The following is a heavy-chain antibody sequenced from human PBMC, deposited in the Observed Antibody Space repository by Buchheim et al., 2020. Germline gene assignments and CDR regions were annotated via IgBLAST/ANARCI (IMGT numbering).Heavy chain of an antibody. J-gene: IGHJ4*02. V-gene: IGHV3-30*04. Sequence: QVQLVESGGGVVQPGRSLRLSCAASGFTFSSYAMHWVRQAPGKGLEWVAVISYDGSNKYYADSVKGRFTISRDNSKNTLYLQMNSLRAEDTAVYYCARAMPRYDLWSGPLDYWGQGTL. CDR3: ARAMPRYDLWSGPLDY. CDR2: ISYDGSNK. D-gene: IGHD3-3*01. CDR1: GFTFSSYA.